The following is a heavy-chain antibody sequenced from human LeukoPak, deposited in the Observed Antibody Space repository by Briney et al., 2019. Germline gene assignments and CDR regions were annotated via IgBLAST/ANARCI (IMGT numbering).Heavy chain of an antibody. CDR1: GGSISSGSYY. J-gene: IGHJ3*02. CDR3: ARGRTGTDAFDI. CDR2: IYTSGST. D-gene: IGHD1-1*01. Sequence: SETLSLTCTVSGGSISSGSYYWSWIRQPAGKGLEWIGRIYTSGSTNYNPSLKSRVTISVDTSKNQFSLKLSSVTAADTAVYYCARGRTGTDAFDIWGQGTMVTVSS. V-gene: IGHV4-61*02.